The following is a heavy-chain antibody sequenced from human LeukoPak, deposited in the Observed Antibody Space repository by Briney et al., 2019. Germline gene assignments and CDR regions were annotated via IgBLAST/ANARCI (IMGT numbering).Heavy chain of an antibody. CDR2: IYYSGST. D-gene: IGHD2-15*01. J-gene: IGHJ4*02. CDR3: ARLCARLSCYGDY. V-gene: IGHV4-39*01. CDR1: GGSISSSSYY. Sequence: SETLSLTCTVSGGSISSSSYYWGWIRQPPGKGLEWIGSIYYSGSTYYNPSLKSRVTISVDTSKNQFSLKLSSVTAADTAVYYCARLCARLSCYGDYWGQGTLVTVSS.